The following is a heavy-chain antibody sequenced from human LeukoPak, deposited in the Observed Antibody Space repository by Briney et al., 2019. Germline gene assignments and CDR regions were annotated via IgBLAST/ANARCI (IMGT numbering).Heavy chain of an antibody. V-gene: IGHV4-61*02. Sequence: SQTLSLTCTVSGGSISSGSYYWSWIRQPAGKGLEWIGRIYTRGSTNYNPSLKSRVTISVDTSKNQFSLKLSSVTAADTAVYYCAREHTEEVGLLASSTWFDPWGQGTLVTVSS. CDR3: AREHTEEVGLLASSTWFDP. CDR2: IYTRGST. D-gene: IGHD3-22*01. CDR1: GGSISSGSYY. J-gene: IGHJ5*02.